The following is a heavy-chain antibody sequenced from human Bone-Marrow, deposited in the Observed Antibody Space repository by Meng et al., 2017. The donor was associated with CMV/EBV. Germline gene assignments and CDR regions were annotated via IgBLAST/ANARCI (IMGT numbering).Heavy chain of an antibody. J-gene: IGHJ6*02. D-gene: IGHD3-10*01. CDR3: VREWWVRGVIITFYYYYGMDV. CDR2: ISGSGSTI. V-gene: IGHV3-48*03. Sequence: LSLTCAASGFTFSSYEMNWVRQAPGKGLEWVSYISGSGSTIYYADSVKGRFTISRDNAKNSLYLQMNSLRAEDTAVYYCVREWWVRGVIITFYYYYGMDVWGQGTTVTVSS. CDR1: GFTFSSYE.